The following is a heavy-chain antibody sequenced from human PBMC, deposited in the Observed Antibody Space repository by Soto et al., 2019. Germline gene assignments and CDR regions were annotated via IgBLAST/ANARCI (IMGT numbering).Heavy chain of an antibody. Sequence: APVKGSCQASGYTFTRYYIHLVRQATGQGLEWMGWMNPNSGNTGYAQKFQGRVTMTRNTSISTAYMELSSLRSEDTAVYYCARTLYSDNVDYWGQGTLVTVSS. CDR1: GYTFTRYY. D-gene: IGHD4-17*01. CDR3: ARTLYSDNVDY. V-gene: IGHV1-8*01. CDR2: MNPNSGNT. J-gene: IGHJ4*02.